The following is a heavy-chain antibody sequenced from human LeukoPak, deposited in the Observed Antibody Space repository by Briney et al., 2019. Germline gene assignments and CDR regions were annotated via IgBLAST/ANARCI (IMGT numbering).Heavy chain of an antibody. CDR3: TRDGDHGDYERGEVFDP. CDR1: GFTFGDYA. CDR2: IRSKVYGGTT. J-gene: IGHJ5*02. V-gene: IGHV3-49*03. Sequence: GGSLRLSCTASGFTFGDYAMSWFRQAPGKGLEWVGFIRSKVYGGTTEYAASVKGRFTISRDDSKTIAYLQMNSLKTEDTAVYYCTRDGDHGDYERGEVFDPWGQGTLVTVSS. D-gene: IGHD4-17*01.